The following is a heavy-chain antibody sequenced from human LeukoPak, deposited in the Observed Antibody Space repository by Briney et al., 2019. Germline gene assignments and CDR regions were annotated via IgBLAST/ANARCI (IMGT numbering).Heavy chain of an antibody. CDR2: ISSSGSTI. CDR3: ARGGTYCSSTSCYDYFDY. Sequence: GGSLRLSCAASGFTFSDYYMSWIRQAPGKGLEWVSYISSSGSTIYYADSVKGRFTISGDNAKNSLYLQMNSLRAEDTAVYYCARGGTYCSSTSCYDYFDYWGQGTLVTVSS. V-gene: IGHV3-11*01. D-gene: IGHD2-2*01. J-gene: IGHJ4*02. CDR1: GFTFSDYY.